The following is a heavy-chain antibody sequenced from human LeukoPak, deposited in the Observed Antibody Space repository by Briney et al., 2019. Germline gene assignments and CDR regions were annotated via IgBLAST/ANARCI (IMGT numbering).Heavy chain of an antibody. CDR1: GGSFSGYY. V-gene: IGHV4-34*01. D-gene: IGHD6-19*01. Sequence: PSETLSLTCAVYGGSFSGYYWTWLRQPPGKGLEWIGEINHSGSTNYNPSLKSRVTISVDTSKNQFSLKLSSVTAADTAVYYCASIPIAVAGTFYYFDYWGQGTLVTVSS. CDR2: INHSGST. CDR3: ASIPIAVAGTFYYFDY. J-gene: IGHJ4*02.